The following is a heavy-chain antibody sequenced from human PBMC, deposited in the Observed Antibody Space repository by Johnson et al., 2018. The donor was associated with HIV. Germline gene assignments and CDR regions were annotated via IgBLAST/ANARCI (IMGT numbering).Heavy chain of an antibody. Sequence: EVQLVESGGGLVKPGGSLRLSCAASGFTFSSYAMSWVRQAPGKGLEWVSAISGSGGSTYYADSVKGRFTISRDNAKNSLYLQMNSLRAEDTAVYYCASRSYDYFWGSYRPGSAFDIWGQGTMVTVSS. CDR3: ASRSYDYFWGSYRPGSAFDI. J-gene: IGHJ3*02. V-gene: IGHV3-23*04. D-gene: IGHD3-16*02. CDR1: GFTFSSYA. CDR2: ISGSGGST.